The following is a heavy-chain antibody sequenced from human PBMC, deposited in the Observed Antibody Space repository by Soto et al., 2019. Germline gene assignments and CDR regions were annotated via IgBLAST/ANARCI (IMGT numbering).Heavy chain of an antibody. Sequence: GGSLRLSCAASGFTFSSYAMSWVRQAPGKGLEWVSAISGSGGSTYYADSVKGRFTISRDNSKNTPYLQMNSLRAEDTAVYYCAKGSGYSYGYLFDYWGQGTLVTVSS. CDR2: ISGSGGST. CDR1: GFTFSSYA. D-gene: IGHD5-18*01. CDR3: AKGSGYSYGYLFDY. J-gene: IGHJ4*02. V-gene: IGHV3-23*01.